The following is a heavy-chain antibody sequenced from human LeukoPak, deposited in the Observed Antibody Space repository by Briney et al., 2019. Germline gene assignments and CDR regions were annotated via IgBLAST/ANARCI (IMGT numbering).Heavy chain of an antibody. Sequence: PGGSLRLSCAASGFTFSSYAMSRVRQAPGKGLEWVSGMSGSGGSTYYADSVKGRFTISRDNSRDTLYLQMNTLRAEDTAVYYCAKDREYSYVYDAFDIWAKGHWSPSLQ. CDR1: GFTFSSYA. V-gene: IGHV3-23*01. J-gene: IGHJ3*02. D-gene: IGHD3-16*01. CDR3: AKDREYSYVYDAFDI. CDR2: MSGSGGST.